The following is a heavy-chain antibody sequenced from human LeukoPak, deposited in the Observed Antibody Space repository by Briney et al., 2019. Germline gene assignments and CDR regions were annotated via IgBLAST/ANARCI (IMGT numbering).Heavy chain of an antibody. J-gene: IGHJ4*02. CDR3: ARRYYDSSGYSFDY. D-gene: IGHD3-22*01. CDR2: INHSGNT. Sequence: PSETLSLTCAVSDYSISSGYYWGWIRQPPGKGLEWIESINHSGNTFYKPYLKSRVTISVDTSTNQFSLKLSSVTAADTALYYCARRYYDSSGYSFDYWGQGTRVTVSS. CDR1: DYSISSGYY. V-gene: IGHV4-38-2*01.